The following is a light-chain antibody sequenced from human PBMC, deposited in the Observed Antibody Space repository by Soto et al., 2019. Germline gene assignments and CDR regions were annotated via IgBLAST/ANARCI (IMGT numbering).Light chain of an antibody. Sequence: EVVMTQSPATLSVSPGERVTLSCRASQSVSSNLAWYQQKPGQAPRLLIYGASTRATGIPASFSGSGSGTEFTLTISSLQSEDFAVYYCQQYNNWPSITFGQGTRLEIK. CDR3: QQYNNWPSIT. J-gene: IGKJ5*01. V-gene: IGKV3-15*01. CDR2: GAS. CDR1: QSVSSN.